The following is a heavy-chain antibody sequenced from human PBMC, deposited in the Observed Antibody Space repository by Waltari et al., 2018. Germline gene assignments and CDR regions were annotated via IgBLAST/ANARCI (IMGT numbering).Heavy chain of an antibody. Sequence: QVQLVQSGAEVKQPGSSVKVSCKASGGTFSGHAISWGRQAPGQGLEWMGGFIPIFGTTNYAQKFQGRVTITADESTSTAYMELSSLISEDTAVYYCVRARVVVLPEITSYYYYYMDVWGKGTTVTVSS. D-gene: IGHD3-16*01. CDR3: VRARVVVLPEITSYYYYYMDV. J-gene: IGHJ6*03. CDR1: GGTFSGHA. CDR2: FIPIFGTT. V-gene: IGHV1-69*01.